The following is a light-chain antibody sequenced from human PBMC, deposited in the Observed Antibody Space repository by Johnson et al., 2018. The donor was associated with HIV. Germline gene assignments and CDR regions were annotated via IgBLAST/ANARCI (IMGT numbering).Light chain of an antibody. CDR1: SSNIGNNY. Sequence: QSVLTQPPSVSAAPGQKVTISCSGSSSNIGNNYVSWYQKVPGTAPKLLIYDNNKRPSGIPDRFSGSKSGTSATLGITGLQTGDEADYYCGTWGGVFGTGTKVTGL. J-gene: IGLJ1*01. CDR2: DNN. CDR3: GTWGGV. V-gene: IGLV1-51*01.